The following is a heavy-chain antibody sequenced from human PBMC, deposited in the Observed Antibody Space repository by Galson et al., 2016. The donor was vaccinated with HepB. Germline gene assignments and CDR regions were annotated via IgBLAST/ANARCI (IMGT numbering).Heavy chain of an antibody. CDR2: IDWDDDK. J-gene: IGHJ3*02. V-gene: IGHV2-70*11. Sequence: PALVKPTQTLTLTCTFSGFSLSTSGMCVSWIRQPPGKALEWLARIDWDDDKNYSTSLKTRLTISKDTSKNQVVLKMTNMDPLDTATYYCARRSGYDLGGAFDIWGQGTMVTVSS. CDR3: ARRSGYDLGGAFDI. D-gene: IGHD5-12*01. CDR1: GFSLSTSGMC.